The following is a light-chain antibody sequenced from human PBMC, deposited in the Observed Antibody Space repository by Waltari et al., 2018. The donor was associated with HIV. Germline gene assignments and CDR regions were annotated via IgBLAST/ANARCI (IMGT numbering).Light chain of an antibody. CDR2: KSY. J-gene: IGLJ1*01. V-gene: IGLV1-47*01. CDR3: VGWDSSLSAYV. Sequence: QSVLTQPPSASGTPGQTVTISCSGGSSNIGNDNVYWYQQLPGMAPKLLIYKSYARPSGVPDRFAGSKSGTSASLAISGLRSEDEADYYCVGWDSSLSAYVFGAGTKVTVL. CDR1: SSNIGNDN.